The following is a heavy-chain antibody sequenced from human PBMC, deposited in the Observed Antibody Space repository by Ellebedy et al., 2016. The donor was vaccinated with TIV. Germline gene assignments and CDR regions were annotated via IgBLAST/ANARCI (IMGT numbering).Heavy chain of an antibody. D-gene: IGHD2-8*01. Sequence: GESLKISCAASGFTFSSYAMHWVRQAPGKGLEWVAVISYDGSNKYYADSVKGRFTISRDNSKNTLYLQMNSLRAEDTAVYYCARDPLAYCTNGVCDRNFDYWGQGTLVTVSS. CDR3: ARDPLAYCTNGVCDRNFDY. CDR2: ISYDGSNK. CDR1: GFTFSSYA. V-gene: IGHV3-30-3*01. J-gene: IGHJ4*02.